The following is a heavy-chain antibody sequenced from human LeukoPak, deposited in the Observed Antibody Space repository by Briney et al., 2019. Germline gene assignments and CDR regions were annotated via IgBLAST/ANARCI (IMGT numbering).Heavy chain of an antibody. Sequence: PSETLSLTCTVSGGSISSSSYYWGWIRQPPGKGLEWIGSIYYSGSTYYNPSLKSRVTISVDTSKNQFSLKLSSVTAADTAVYYCARRIPRIAAAAGGGWFDPWGQGTLVTVSS. CDR1: GGSISSSSYY. J-gene: IGHJ5*02. V-gene: IGHV4-39*01. CDR2: IYYSGST. CDR3: ARRIPRIAAAAGGGWFDP. D-gene: IGHD6-13*01.